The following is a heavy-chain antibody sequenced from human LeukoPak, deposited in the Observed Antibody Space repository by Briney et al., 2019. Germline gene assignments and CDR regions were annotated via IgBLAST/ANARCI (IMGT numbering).Heavy chain of an antibody. J-gene: IGHJ4*02. CDR2: IYYSGST. Sequence: SETLSLTCTVSGGSISSYYWSWIRQPPGKGLEWIGYIYYSGSTNYNPSLKSRVIISVDTSKNQFSLKLSSVTAADTAVYYCARQGIAAAGNFNPPIDYWGQGTLVTVSS. V-gene: IGHV4-59*08. CDR1: GGSISSYY. CDR3: ARQGIAAAGNFNPPIDY. D-gene: IGHD6-13*01.